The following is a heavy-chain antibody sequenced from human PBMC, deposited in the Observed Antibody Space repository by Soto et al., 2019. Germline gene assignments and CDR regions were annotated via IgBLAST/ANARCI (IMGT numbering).Heavy chain of an antibody. Sequence: SVKVSFKASGGPFSSYAISLVRRAPGQGLEWMGGIIPIFGTANYAQKFQGRVTITADKSTSTAYMELSSLRSEDTAVYYCASIVVVPAADYYYGMDVWGQGTTVTVSS. V-gene: IGHV1-69*06. CDR1: GGPFSSYA. J-gene: IGHJ6*02. CDR2: IIPIFGTA. D-gene: IGHD2-2*01. CDR3: ASIVVVPAADYYYGMDV.